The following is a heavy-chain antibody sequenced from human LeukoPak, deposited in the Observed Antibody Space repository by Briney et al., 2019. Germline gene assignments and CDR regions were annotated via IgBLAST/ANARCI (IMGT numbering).Heavy chain of an antibody. V-gene: IGHV3-53*01. J-gene: IGHJ2*01. CDR3: ARVRGVVAWDL. CDR2: IYSGGST. Sequence: GGSLRLSCAASGFTVSSNYMSWVRQAPGKGLEWVSVIYSGGSTYYADSVKGRFTISRDNSKNTLYLQMNSLGAEDTAVYYCARVRGVVAWDLWGRGTLVTVSS. CDR1: GFTVSSNY. D-gene: IGHD3-10*01.